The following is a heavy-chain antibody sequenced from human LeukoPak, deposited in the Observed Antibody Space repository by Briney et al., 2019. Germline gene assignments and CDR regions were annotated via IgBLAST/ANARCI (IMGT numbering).Heavy chain of an antibody. D-gene: IGHD3-10*01. Sequence: GESLKISCKGSGYSFTTYWIAWVRQMPGKGLEWLGIFYPGDSDSRYSPSFQGQVTISVDKSISTAYLQWSSLKASDTAMYYCARLITMVRGVIHYYYGMDVWGKGTTVTVSS. J-gene: IGHJ6*04. CDR2: FYPGDSDS. CDR3: ARLITMVRGVIHYYYGMDV. CDR1: GYSFTTYW. V-gene: IGHV5-51*01.